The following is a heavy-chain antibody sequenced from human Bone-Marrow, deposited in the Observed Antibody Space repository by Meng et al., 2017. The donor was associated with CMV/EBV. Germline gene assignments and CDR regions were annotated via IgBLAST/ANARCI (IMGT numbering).Heavy chain of an antibody. Sequence: GESLKISCAASGFTFSNAWMSWVRQAPGKGLEWVSSISSSSSYIYYADSVKGRFTISRDNAKNSLYLQMNSLRAEDTAVYYCARDLTIFGGGYWGQGTLVTVSS. CDR1: GFTFSNAW. D-gene: IGHD3-3*01. J-gene: IGHJ4*02. V-gene: IGHV3-21*01. CDR3: ARDLTIFGGGY. CDR2: ISSSSSYI.